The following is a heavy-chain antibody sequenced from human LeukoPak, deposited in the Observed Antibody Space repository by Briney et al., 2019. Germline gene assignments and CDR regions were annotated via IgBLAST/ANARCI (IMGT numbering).Heavy chain of an antibody. J-gene: IGHJ3*02. V-gene: IGHV4-31*03. Sequence: SQTLSLTCTVSGGSISSGGYYWSWIRQHPGKGLEWIGYIYYSGSTYYNPSLKSRVTISVDTSKNQFSLKLSSVTAADTAVYYCARGPMTPAPTGAFDIWGQGTMVAVSS. D-gene: IGHD2-15*01. CDR3: ARGPMTPAPTGAFDI. CDR2: IYYSGST. CDR1: GGSISSGGYY.